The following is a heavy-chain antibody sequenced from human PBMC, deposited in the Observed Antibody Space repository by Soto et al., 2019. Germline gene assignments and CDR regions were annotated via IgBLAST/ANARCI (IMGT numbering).Heavy chain of an antibody. J-gene: IGHJ6*03. CDR2: MNPNSGNT. Sequence: ASVKVSCKASGYTFTSYDINWVRQATGQGLEWMGWMNPNSGNTGYAQKFQGRVTMTRNTSISTAYMELSSLRSEDTAVYYCARGYGDYDGYYYYMDVWGKGTTVTVSS. V-gene: IGHV1-8*01. CDR1: GYTFTSYD. D-gene: IGHD4-17*01. CDR3: ARGYGDYDGYYYYMDV.